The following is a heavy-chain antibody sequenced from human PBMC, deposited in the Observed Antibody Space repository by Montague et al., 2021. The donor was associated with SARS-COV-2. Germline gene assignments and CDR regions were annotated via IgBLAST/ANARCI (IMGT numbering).Heavy chain of an antibody. CDR1: GGSISSSSYY. CDR3: ARHGSSGYFDWLGD. J-gene: IGHJ4*02. Sequence: SETLSLTCTVSGGSISSSSYYWGWIRQPPGKGLEWIGCIYYSGSTYYNPSLKSRVTISVDTSKNQFSLKLSSVTAADTAVYYCARHGSSGYFDWLGDWGQGTLVTVSS. V-gene: IGHV4-39*01. D-gene: IGHD3-9*01. CDR2: IYYSGST.